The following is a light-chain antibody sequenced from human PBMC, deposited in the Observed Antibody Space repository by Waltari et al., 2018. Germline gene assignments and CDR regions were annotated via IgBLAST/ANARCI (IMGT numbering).Light chain of an antibody. Sequence: QSGLTQSSSVSGTPGQRVTISCSGSSSNIGSNTVNWYQQLPGTAPKLLTYRNNRGPHGGPARCSGSKSGASASLAISGLQSEDEADYYCEAWDDRLNGRVFGGGTKLTVL. J-gene: IGLJ3*02. CDR3: EAWDDRLNGRV. CDR1: SSNIGSNT. CDR2: RNN. V-gene: IGLV1-44*01.